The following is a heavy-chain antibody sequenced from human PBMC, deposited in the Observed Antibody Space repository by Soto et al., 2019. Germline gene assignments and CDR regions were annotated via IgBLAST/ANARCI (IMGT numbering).Heavy chain of an antibody. D-gene: IGHD2-15*01. J-gene: IGHJ5*02. CDR2: VHYSGNT. V-gene: IGHV4-38-2*02. CDR1: GYSISSGYH. CDR3: ARQDRVVAEGGWFDP. Sequence: SETLSLTCTVSGYSISSGYHWAWIRQPPGKGLEWLGSVHYSGNTYYNPSLKSRLTISVDKSKNQFSLNLSSVTAADTAVYYCARQDRVVAEGGWFDPWGQGTLVTVSS.